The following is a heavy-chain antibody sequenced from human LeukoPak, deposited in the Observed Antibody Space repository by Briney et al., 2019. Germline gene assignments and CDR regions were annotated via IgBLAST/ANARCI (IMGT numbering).Heavy chain of an antibody. D-gene: IGHD4-17*01. CDR2: IYYSGSS. CDR3: ARGYDYGDYVYAFDI. V-gene: IGHV4-59*12. CDR1: GGSISGYH. Sequence: SETLSLTCNVSGGSISGYHWRWLRQPPGKGLEWLGYIYYSGSSNYNPSLKSRVTISVDKSKNQFSLKLSSVTAADTAVYYCARGYDYGDYVYAFDIWGQGTMVTVSS. J-gene: IGHJ3*02.